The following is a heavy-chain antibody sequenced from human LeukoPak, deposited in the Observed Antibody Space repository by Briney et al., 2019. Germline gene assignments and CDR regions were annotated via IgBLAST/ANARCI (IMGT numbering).Heavy chain of an antibody. D-gene: IGHD6-6*01. Sequence: PSETLSLTCTVSGGSISSYYWSWIRQPAGKGLEWIGRIYTSGNTNYNPSLKSRVTMSVDTSKNQFSLKLSSVTAADTAVYYCARGGSSSASYYYYMDVWGKGTTVTVSS. CDR3: ARGGSSSASYYYYMDV. J-gene: IGHJ6*03. CDR1: GGSISSYY. V-gene: IGHV4-4*07. CDR2: IYTSGNT.